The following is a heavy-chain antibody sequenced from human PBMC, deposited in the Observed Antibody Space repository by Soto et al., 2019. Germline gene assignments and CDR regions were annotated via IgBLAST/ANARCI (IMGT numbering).Heavy chain of an antibody. Sequence: GGSLRLSCAASGFTFSSYSMNWVRQAPGKGLEWVSSISSSSSYIYYADSVKGRFTISRDNAKNSLYLQMNSLRAEDTAVYYCARDSNWNSAGGYYWGRGTLVTVSS. J-gene: IGHJ4*02. CDR2: ISSSSSYI. CDR3: ARDSNWNSAGGYY. D-gene: IGHD1-7*01. V-gene: IGHV3-21*01. CDR1: GFTFSSYS.